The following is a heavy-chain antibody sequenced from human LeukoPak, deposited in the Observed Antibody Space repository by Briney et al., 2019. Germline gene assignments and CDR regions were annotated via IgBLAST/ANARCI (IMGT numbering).Heavy chain of an antibody. CDR2: LYSNSIT. Sequence: GGSLRLSCAASGFTVNNNYMTWVRQAPGKGLEWVSVLYSNSITYYADSVKGRFTISRDSSKNTLYLQMNSLRAEDTAVYYCAKDGYYYDSSGYYSGFDYWGQGTLVTVSS. CDR3: AKDGYYYDSSGYYSGFDY. D-gene: IGHD3-22*01. V-gene: IGHV3-53*01. J-gene: IGHJ4*02. CDR1: GFTVNNNY.